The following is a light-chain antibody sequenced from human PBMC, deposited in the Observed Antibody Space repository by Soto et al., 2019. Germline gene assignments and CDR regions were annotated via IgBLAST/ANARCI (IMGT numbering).Light chain of an antibody. CDR3: QKYNSAPRT. CDR2: AAS. V-gene: IGKV1-27*01. J-gene: IGKJ1*01. Sequence: DIQMTQSPSSLSASVGDRVTLTCRASQGISNYLAWCQQKPGKVPKLLIYAASTLQSGVPSRFSGSGSGTDFTLTISSLQPEDVATYYCQKYNSAPRTFGQGTKVEIK. CDR1: QGISNY.